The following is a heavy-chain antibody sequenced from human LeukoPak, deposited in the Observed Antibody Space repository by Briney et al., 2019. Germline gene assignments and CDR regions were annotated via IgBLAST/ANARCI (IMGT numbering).Heavy chain of an antibody. CDR1: GFTFSSYW. CDR2: INSDGSST. CDR3: ARDLVPKWWGSQQALYMDV. D-gene: IGHD2-15*01. J-gene: IGHJ6*03. Sequence: PGGSLRLSCAASGFTFSSYWMHWVRQAPGKGLVWVSRINSDGSSTSYADSVKGRFTISRDNAKNTLYLQMNSLRAEDTAVYYCARDLVPKWWGSQQALYMDVWGKGTTVTVSS. V-gene: IGHV3-74*01.